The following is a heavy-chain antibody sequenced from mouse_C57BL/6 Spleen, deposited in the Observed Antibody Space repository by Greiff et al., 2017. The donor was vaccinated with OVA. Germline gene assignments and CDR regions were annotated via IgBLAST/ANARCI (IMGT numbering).Heavy chain of an antibody. Sequence: QVQLQQSGAELVMPGASVKLSCKASGYTFTSYWMHWVKQRPGQGLEWIGEIDPSDSYTNYNQKFKGKSTLTVDKSSSTAYMQLSSLTSEDSAVYYCARWVTAQAPYYYAMDYWGQGTSVTVSS. J-gene: IGHJ4*01. CDR2: IDPSDSYT. V-gene: IGHV1-69*01. CDR3: ARWVTAQAPYYYAMDY. CDR1: GYTFTSYW. D-gene: IGHD3-2*02.